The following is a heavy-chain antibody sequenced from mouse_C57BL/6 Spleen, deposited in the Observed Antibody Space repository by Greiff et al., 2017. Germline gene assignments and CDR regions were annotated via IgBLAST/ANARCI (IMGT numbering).Heavy chain of an antibody. Sequence: EVQLQQSGPELVKPGASVKISCKASGYSFTDYNMNWVKQSNGKSLEWIGVINPNYGTTSYNQKFKGKATLTVDQSSSTAYMQLNSLTSEDSAVYYGARAGITTVVATHHFDYWGQGTTLTVSS. J-gene: IGHJ2*01. V-gene: IGHV1-39*01. CDR1: GYSFTDYN. CDR3: ARAGITTVVATHHFDY. CDR2: INPNYGTT. D-gene: IGHD1-1*01.